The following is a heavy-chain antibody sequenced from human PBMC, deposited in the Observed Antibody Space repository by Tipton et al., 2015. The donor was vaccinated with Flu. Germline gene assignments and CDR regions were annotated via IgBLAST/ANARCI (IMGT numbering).Heavy chain of an antibody. V-gene: IGHV3-53*01. CDR3: ARVREADYAYGMYV. D-gene: IGHD3-16*01. CDR1: GFTVSTNY. CDR2: IYRGDRT. Sequence: GSLRLSCEASGFTVSTNYMGWVRQAPGKGLEWVSVIYRGDRTYYADAVKGRFTTSRDNSKNTLYVQMNSLRVEDTAVYYCARVREADYAYGMYVWGQGTTVTVSS. J-gene: IGHJ6*02.